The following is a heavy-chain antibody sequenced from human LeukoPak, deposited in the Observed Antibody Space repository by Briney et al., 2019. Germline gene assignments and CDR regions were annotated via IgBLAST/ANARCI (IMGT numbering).Heavy chain of an antibody. J-gene: IGHJ4*02. V-gene: IGHV1-69*01. CDR3: ARENYYGSGSYYMG. Sequence: SVKVSCKASGGTFSSYAISWVRQAPGQGLEWMGGIIPIFGTANYAQKFQGGVTITADESTSTAYMELSSLRSEDTAVYYCARENYYGSGSYYMGWGQGTLVTVSS. CDR1: GGTFSSYA. D-gene: IGHD3-10*01. CDR2: IIPIFGTA.